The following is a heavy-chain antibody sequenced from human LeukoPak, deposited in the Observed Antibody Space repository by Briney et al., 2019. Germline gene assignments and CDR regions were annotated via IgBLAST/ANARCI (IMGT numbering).Heavy chain of an antibody. V-gene: IGHV5-10-1*01. CDR3: AIWESKNQYYYYYYGMDV. CDR2: IDPSDSYT. J-gene: IGHJ6*02. D-gene: IGHD1-26*01. Sequence: PGESLKISCKGSGYSFTSYWISWVRQMPGKGLEWMGRIDPSDSYTNYSPSFQGHVTISADKSISTAYLQWSSLKASDTAMYYCAIWESKNQYYYYYYGMDVWGQGTTVTVSS. CDR1: GYSFTSYW.